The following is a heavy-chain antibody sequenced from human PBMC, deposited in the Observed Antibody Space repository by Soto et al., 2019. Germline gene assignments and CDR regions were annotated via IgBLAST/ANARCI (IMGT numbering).Heavy chain of an antibody. CDR2: ISGSGGST. V-gene: IGHV3-23*01. J-gene: IGHJ4*02. CDR3: APGGYGYYFDY. D-gene: IGHD5-12*01. Sequence: PAGCLRLSCAASGFTFSSYAMSWVRQAPGKGLEWVSAISGSGGSTYYADSVKGRFTISRDNSKNTLYLQMNSLRAEDTAVYYCAPGGYGYYFDYWGQGTLVNVSS. CDR1: GFTFSSYA.